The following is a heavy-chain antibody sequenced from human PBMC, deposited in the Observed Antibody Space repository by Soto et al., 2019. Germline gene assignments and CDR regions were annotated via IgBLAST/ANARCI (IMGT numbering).Heavy chain of an antibody. CDR2: ISWNGGTV. Sequence: EVQLVESGGGLVQPGRSLRLSCAASGFTFDDYVIHWVRQAPGKGLEWVSGISWNGGTVGYADSVKGRFTISRDNAKNSLYLQMNRLKTEDPALYYCATEDLYSSNFDYWGQGTLVTVSS. D-gene: IGHD6-19*01. CDR3: ATEDLYSSNFDY. CDR1: GFTFDDYV. V-gene: IGHV3-9*01. J-gene: IGHJ4*02.